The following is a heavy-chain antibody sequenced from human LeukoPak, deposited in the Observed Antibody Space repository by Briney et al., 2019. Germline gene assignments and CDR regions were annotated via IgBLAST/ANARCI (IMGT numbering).Heavy chain of an antibody. Sequence: TGGSLRLSCAASGFTFSGYAMHWVRQASGKGLEWVGRIRSKANSYATAYAASVKGRITIPRDDSKNTAYLQMNSLKTEDTAVYYCTRHAARGVPFDYWGQGTLVTVSS. CDR3: TRHAARGVPFDY. CDR1: GFTFSGYA. V-gene: IGHV3-73*01. J-gene: IGHJ4*02. CDR2: IRSKANSYAT. D-gene: IGHD3-10*01.